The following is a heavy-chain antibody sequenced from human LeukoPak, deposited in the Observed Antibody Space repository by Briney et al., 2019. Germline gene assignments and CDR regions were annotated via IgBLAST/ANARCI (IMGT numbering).Heavy chain of an antibody. Sequence: GGFLRLSCAASGFTFSSYAMSWVRQAPGKGLEWVSFISPSGDRTSNADSVEGRFTISRDNTGNTLYLQMNSLRDEDTGVYYCAIMHGYYVWVQWGQGTLVTVSS. V-gene: IGHV3-23*01. D-gene: IGHD3-3*01. CDR2: ISPSGDRT. CDR1: GFTFSSYA. J-gene: IGHJ4*02. CDR3: AIMHGYYVWVQ.